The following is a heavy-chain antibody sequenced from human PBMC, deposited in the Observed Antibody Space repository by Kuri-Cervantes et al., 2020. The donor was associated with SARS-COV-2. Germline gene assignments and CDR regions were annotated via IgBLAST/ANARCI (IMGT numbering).Heavy chain of an antibody. Sequence: LSLTCAVSGFTFSSNCMHWVRQAPGKGLEWVEVISDDGSSKNYADPVKGRFTITRDNSTNTLYLQMNSLRAEDTAVYYCARAYCSSTSCQLDYWGQGTPVTVSS. J-gene: IGHJ4*02. D-gene: IGHD2-2*01. CDR3: ARAYCSSTSCQLDY. CDR2: ISDDGSSK. CDR1: GFTFSSNC. V-gene: IGHV3-30-3*01.